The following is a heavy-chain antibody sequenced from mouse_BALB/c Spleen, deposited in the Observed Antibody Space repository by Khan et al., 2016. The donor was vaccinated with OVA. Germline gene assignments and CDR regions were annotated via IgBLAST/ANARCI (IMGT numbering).Heavy chain of an antibody. V-gene: IGHV9-3-1*01. Sequence: QIQLVQSGPELKKPGETVKISCKASGYTFKNYGMNWVKQAPGKGLKWMGWINTYTGEPTYADDFKGRFAFSLETSASTAYLQINNLKNEDTATYFCARPPYFSYVMVYWGQGTSVTVSS. CDR3: ARPPYFSYVMVY. J-gene: IGHJ4*01. D-gene: IGHD2-10*01. CDR2: INTYTGEP. CDR1: GYTFKNYG.